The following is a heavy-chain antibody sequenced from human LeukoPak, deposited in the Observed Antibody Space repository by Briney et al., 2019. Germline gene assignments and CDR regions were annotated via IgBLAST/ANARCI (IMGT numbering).Heavy chain of an antibody. D-gene: IGHD3-10*01. CDR3: ARKGVGFDY. Sequence: PGRSLRLSCAASGFTFSSYAMHWVRQAPGKGLEWVAVISYDGSNKYYADSVKGRFTISRDNSKNTLYLQMNSLRAEDTAVYYCARKGVGFDYWGQGTLVTVSS. CDR2: ISYDGSNK. CDR1: GFTFSSYA. J-gene: IGHJ4*02. V-gene: IGHV3-30-3*01.